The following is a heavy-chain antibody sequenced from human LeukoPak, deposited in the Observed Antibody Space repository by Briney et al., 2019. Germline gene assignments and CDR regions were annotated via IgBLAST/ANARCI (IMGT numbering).Heavy chain of an antibody. CDR3: ARAPSEIGGYYPEYFRH. D-gene: IGHD3-22*01. Sequence: AGGSLRLSCVASGFTFEKYAMHWVRQAPGMGLEWVSGISWNSGSIGYADSVEGRFTISRDNAKNSLYLQMNSLTAEDTAFYYCARAPSEIGGYYPEYFRHWGQGTLVTVSS. V-gene: IGHV3-9*01. J-gene: IGHJ1*01. CDR2: ISWNSGSI. CDR1: GFTFEKYA.